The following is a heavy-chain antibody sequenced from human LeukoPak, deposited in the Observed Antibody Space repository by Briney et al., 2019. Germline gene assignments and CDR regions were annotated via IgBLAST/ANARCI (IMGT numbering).Heavy chain of an antibody. CDR2: ISSSGSTI. CDR3: ARDHMYYYGSGSAFDY. Sequence: PGGSLRLSCAASGFTFSSYEMNWVRQAPGQGLEWVSYISSSGSTIYYADSVKGRFTISRDNAKNSLYLQMNSLRAEDTALYYCARDHMYYYGSGSAFDYWGQGTLVTVSS. CDR1: GFTFSSYE. J-gene: IGHJ4*02. D-gene: IGHD3-10*01. V-gene: IGHV3-48*03.